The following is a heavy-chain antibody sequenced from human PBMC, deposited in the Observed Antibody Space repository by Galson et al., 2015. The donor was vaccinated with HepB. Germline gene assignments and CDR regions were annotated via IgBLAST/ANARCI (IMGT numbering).Heavy chain of an antibody. J-gene: IGHJ4*02. D-gene: IGHD4-17*01. CDR1: GFTFSSYN. CDR2: ISSSRTYI. V-gene: IGHV3-21*01. CDR3: AREMRPVTTPFGY. Sequence: SLRLSCAASGFTFSSYNMNWVRQAPGKGLEWVSFISSSRTYIYYADSVKGRFTISRDNAKNSLYLQMNSLRAEDTAVYYCAREMRPVTTPFGYWGQGTLVTVSS.